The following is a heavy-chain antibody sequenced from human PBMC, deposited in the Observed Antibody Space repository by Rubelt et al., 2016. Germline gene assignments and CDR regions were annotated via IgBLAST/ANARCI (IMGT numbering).Heavy chain of an antibody. CDR3: ARVGAVADD. CDR1: GFTVSSNY. V-gene: IGHV3-11*05. Sequence: VHLVQSGGGFGQPGGTLRLSCAASGFTVSSNYMSWIRQAPGKGLESVSYISVSSTYTHYADSVKGRFTISRDNAKKSLYLQMNSLRAEDTAVYYCARVGAVADDWGQGTLVTVSS. D-gene: IGHD6-19*01. J-gene: IGHJ4*02. CDR2: ISVSSTYT.